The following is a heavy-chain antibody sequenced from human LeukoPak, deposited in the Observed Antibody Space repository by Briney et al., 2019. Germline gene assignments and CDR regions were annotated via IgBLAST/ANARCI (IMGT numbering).Heavy chain of an antibody. J-gene: IGHJ5*02. CDR1: GGSISSGGYY. CDR2: IYYSGST. V-gene: IGHV4-31*03. D-gene: IGHD3-3*01. Sequence: SETLSLTCTVSGGSISSGGYYWSWIRQHPGKGLEWIGYIYYSGSTYYNPSLKSRVTISVDTSKNQFSLKLSSVTAADTAVYYCARGRAQGYYDFWRTAQMYNWFDPWGQGTLVTVSS. CDR3: ARGRAQGYYDFWRTAQMYNWFDP.